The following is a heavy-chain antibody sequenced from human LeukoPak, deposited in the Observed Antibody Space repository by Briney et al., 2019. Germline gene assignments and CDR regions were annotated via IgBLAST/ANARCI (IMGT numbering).Heavy chain of an antibody. J-gene: IGHJ6*02. Sequence: PSETLSLTCTVSGGSISSYYWSWIRQPPGTGLEWIGYIYYSGSTNYNPSLKSRVTISVDTSKNQFSLKLSSVTAADTAVYYCARGLRSSSWPTRYYYYYYGMDVWGQGTTVTVSS. V-gene: IGHV4-59*01. CDR1: GGSISSYY. D-gene: IGHD6-13*01. CDR2: IYYSGST. CDR3: ARGLRSSSWPTRYYYYYYGMDV.